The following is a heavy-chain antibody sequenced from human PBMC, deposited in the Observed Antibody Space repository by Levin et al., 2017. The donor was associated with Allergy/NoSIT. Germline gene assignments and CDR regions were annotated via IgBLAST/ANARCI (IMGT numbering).Heavy chain of an antibody. J-gene: IGHJ4*02. D-gene: IGHD6-19*01. Sequence: SETLSLTCAVYGGSFSAYYWSWIRQPPGKGLEWIGEINHSGSTNYNPSLKTRVTISVDTSKNQFSLKLNSVTAADTAVYYCARSVAGLDSWGQGTLVTVSS. V-gene: IGHV4-34*01. CDR1: GGSFSAYY. CDR3: ARSVAGLDS. CDR2: INHSGST.